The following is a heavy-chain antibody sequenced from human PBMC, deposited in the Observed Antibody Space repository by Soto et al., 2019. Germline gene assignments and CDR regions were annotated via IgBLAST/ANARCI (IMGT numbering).Heavy chain of an antibody. CDR3: ARVGIVVVVAATPDNPFDI. CDR2: IIPIFGTA. CDR1: GGTFSSYA. V-gene: IGHV1-69*06. J-gene: IGHJ3*02. D-gene: IGHD2-15*01. Sequence: SVKVSCKASGGTFSSYAISWVRQAPGQGLEWMGGIIPIFGTANYAQKFQGRVTITADKSTSTAYMELSSLRSEDTAVYYCARVGIVVVVAATPDNPFDIWGQGTMVTVSS.